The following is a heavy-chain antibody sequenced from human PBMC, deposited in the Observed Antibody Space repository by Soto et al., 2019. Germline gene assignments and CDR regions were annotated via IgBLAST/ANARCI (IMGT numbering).Heavy chain of an antibody. J-gene: IGHJ3*02. D-gene: IGHD3-16*01. V-gene: IGHV1-69*13. Sequence: SVKVSCKASGGTFSSYAISWVRQAPGQGLEWMGGIIPIFGTANYAQKFQGRVTITADESTSTAYMELSSLRSEDTAVYYCARSGTEMALNALGICDKRTMVTVSS. CDR1: GGTFSSYA. CDR2: IIPIFGTA. CDR3: ARSGTEMALNALGI.